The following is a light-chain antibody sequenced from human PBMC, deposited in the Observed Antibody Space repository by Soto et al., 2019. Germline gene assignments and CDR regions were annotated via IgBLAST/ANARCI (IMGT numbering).Light chain of an antibody. V-gene: IGLV2-8*01. CDR3: GSYAGYIL. Sequence: QSVLTQPPSASGSPGQTVTISCTGSRIDVGYYNYVSWYQQYPGEAPKLIIYEVNKRPSGVPDRFSGSKSGNTASLTVSGLQAEDEADYYCGSYAGYILFGGGTKLTVL. CDR2: EVN. CDR1: RIDVGYYNY. J-gene: IGLJ2*01.